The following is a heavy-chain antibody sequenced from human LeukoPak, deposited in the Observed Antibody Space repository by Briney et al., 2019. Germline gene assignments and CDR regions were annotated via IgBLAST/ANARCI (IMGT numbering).Heavy chain of an antibody. CDR3: ARPRPYCSGGSCFDY. J-gene: IGHJ4*02. CDR1: GGSISSYY. V-gene: IGHV4-59*01. Sequence: SETLSLTCTVSGGSISSYYWSWIRQPPGKGLEWIGYINYSGSTNYNPSLKSRVTISVDTSKNQFSLKLSSVTAADTAVYYCARPRPYCSGGSCFDYWGQGTLVTVSS. CDR2: INYSGST. D-gene: IGHD2-15*01.